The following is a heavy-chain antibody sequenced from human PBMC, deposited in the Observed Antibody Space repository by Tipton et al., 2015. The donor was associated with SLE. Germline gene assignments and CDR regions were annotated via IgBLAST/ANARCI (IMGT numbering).Heavy chain of an antibody. CDR1: GGSISSGTYY. Sequence: TLSLTCTVSGGSISSGTYYWGWIRQPPGKGLEWIGYIYYSGTMSYNPSLKSRATISVDTSKNQFFLKLRSLTAADTAVYFCARHHYYGSGSYVHWGQGTLVTVSS. D-gene: IGHD3-10*01. J-gene: IGHJ4*02. V-gene: IGHV4-39*01. CDR2: IYYSGTM. CDR3: ARHHYYGSGSYVH.